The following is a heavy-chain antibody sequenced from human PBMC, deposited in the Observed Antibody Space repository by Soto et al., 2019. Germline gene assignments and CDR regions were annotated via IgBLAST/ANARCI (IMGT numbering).Heavy chain of an antibody. J-gene: IGHJ1*01. Sequence: QVQLEQSGAEVKKPGASVKVSCKASGYIFTAYSMHWVRLAPGQGLQWMGVVNPSGGSTNYAQKFQGRITLTRDTSRNTFYMDLSSLTSEDTAVYYCAREENCSDGICYSEYFQRWGQGTLVTVSS. V-gene: IGHV1-46*01. CDR3: AREENCSDGICYSEYFQR. CDR2: VNPSGGST. CDR1: GYIFTAYS. D-gene: IGHD2-15*01.